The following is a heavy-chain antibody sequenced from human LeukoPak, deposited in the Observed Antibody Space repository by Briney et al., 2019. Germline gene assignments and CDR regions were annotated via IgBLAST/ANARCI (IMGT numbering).Heavy chain of an antibody. D-gene: IGHD3-10*01. CDR3: WRYGSGSYYNGPSNFDY. CDR1: GGTFSSYA. CDR2: IIPIFGTA. J-gene: IGHJ4*02. V-gene: IGHV1-69*13. Sequence: ASVKVSCKASGGTFSSYAISWVRQAPGQGLEWMGGIIPIFGTANYAQKFQGRVTITADESTSTAYMELSSLRSEDTAVYYCWRYGSGSYYNGPSNFDYWGQGTLVTVSS.